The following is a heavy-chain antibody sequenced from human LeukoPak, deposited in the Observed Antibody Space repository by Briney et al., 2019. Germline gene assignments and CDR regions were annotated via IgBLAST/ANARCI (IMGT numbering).Heavy chain of an antibody. Sequence: ASVKVSCKASGYTFTSYDINWVRQATGQGLEWMGWMNPNSGNTGYAQKFQGRVTMTRNTSISTAYMELSSLRSEDTAVYYCARERSSGWEPGTDYYYYYGMDVWGQGTTVTVSS. CDR1: GYTFTSYD. J-gene: IGHJ6*02. V-gene: IGHV1-8*01. D-gene: IGHD6-19*01. CDR3: ARERSSGWEPGTDYYYYYGMDV. CDR2: MNPNSGNT.